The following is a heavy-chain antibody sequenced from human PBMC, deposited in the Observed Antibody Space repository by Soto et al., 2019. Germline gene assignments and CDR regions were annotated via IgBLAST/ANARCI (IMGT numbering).Heavy chain of an antibody. CDR1: GGNSNSYS. V-gene: IGHV1-69*06. Sequence: QVRLVQSGAEVKKPGSSVKLSCKVSGGNSNSYSIAWVRQAPGQGLQWLGTIVPLSGTPNHAHKFQGRVTIAADTSTNTAYLELSSLRYEDTAIYYCARDWRQMSRGGFFDYWGQGSLVTISS. J-gene: IGHJ4*02. CDR3: ARDWRQMSRGGFFDY. CDR2: IVPLSGTP. D-gene: IGHD3-3*01.